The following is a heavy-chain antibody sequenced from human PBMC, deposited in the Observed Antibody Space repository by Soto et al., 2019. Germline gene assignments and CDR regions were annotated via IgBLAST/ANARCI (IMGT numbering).Heavy chain of an antibody. D-gene: IGHD1-1*01. V-gene: IGHV3-30-3*01. Sequence: QVQLVESGGGVVQPGRSLRLSCAASGFTFSSYAMHWVRQAPGKGLEWVAVISHDGSNKYYADSVKGRFTISRDNSKNTLYLQMNSLRAEDTAVYYCATKIWTDAFDIWGQGTMVTVSS. J-gene: IGHJ3*02. CDR1: GFTFSSYA. CDR3: ATKIWTDAFDI. CDR2: ISHDGSNK.